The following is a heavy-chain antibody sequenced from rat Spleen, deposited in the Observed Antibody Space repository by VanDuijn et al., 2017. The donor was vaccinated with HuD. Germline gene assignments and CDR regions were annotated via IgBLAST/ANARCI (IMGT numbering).Heavy chain of an antibody. CDR1: GFTFSDYF. CDR2: ISYDGGGT. J-gene: IGHJ4*01. V-gene: IGHV5-20*01. CDR3: SIDRRYYDDSYVMDA. Sequence: EVQLVESGGGLVQPGGSLKLSCAASGFTFSDYFMAWVRQAPTKGLEWVASISYDGGGTYYRDSVKGRFTISRDNAKSSLYLQMDSLRSEDTATYYCSIDRRYYDDSYVMDAWGQGASVTVSS. D-gene: IGHD1-12*02.